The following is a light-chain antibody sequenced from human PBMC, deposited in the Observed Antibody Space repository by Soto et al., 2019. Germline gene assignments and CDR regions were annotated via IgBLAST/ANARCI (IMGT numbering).Light chain of an antibody. CDR2: EVS. J-gene: IGLJ2*01. CDR3: SSYTSSSTLVV. CDR1: SSDVGGYNY. Sequence: QSVLTQPASVSGSPGQSITISCTGTSSDVGGYNYVSWYQQHPGKAPKLMIYEVSNRPSGVSNRFSGSKSGNTASLTISGLQAEDEADYYCSSYTSSSTLVVFGGGTTLTFL. V-gene: IGLV2-14*01.